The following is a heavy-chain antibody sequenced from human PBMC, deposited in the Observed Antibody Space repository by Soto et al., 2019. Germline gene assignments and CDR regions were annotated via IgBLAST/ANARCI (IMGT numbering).Heavy chain of an antibody. V-gene: IGHV3-30-3*01. D-gene: IGHD3-3*01. Sequence: GGSLRLSCAASGFTFSSYAMHWVRPAPGKGLEWVAVISYDGSNKYYADSVKGRFTISRDNSKNTLYLQMNSLRAEDTAVYYCARPDGASEVYDFWSGYPPFDYSGQGTLVTVSS. J-gene: IGHJ4*02. CDR2: ISYDGSNK. CDR3: ARPDGASEVYDFWSGYPPFDY. CDR1: GFTFSSYA.